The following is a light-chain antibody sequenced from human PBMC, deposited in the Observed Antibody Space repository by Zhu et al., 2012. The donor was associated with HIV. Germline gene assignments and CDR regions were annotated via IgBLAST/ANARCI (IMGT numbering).Light chain of an antibody. V-gene: IGKV1-NL1*01. J-gene: IGKJ2*01. Sequence: DVQMTQSPSSLAASVGDRVTISCRASHDITDSLAWYQQKPEKAPKVLLYGASTLKTGVPSRFSGSRSGTTYTLTITSLQAEDFGTYYCQQYYSTPSTFGQGTKLEIK. CDR3: QQYYSTPST. CDR1: HDITDS. CDR2: GAS.